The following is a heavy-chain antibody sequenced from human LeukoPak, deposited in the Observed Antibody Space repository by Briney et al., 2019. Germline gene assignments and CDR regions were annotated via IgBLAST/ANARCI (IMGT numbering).Heavy chain of an antibody. CDR2: ISGSGGST. D-gene: IGHD3-22*01. CDR1: GFTFNNYA. V-gene: IGHV3-23*01. Sequence: GGSLRLSCAASGFTFNNYAMSWVRQAPGKGPEWLSAISGSGGSTTDADSVKGRFTTSRDNSRSTLYLQVNSLRAEDTAIYYCAKIFHTDGYYLGEHLFDAWGQGTLVTVSS. CDR3: AKIFHTDGYYLGEHLFDA. J-gene: IGHJ5*02.